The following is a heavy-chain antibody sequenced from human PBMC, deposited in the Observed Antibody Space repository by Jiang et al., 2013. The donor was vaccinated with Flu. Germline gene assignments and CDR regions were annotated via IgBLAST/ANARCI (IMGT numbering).Heavy chain of an antibody. CDR2: ISSSSSYI. Sequence: RLSCAASGFTFSSYSMNWVRQAPGKGLEWVSSISSSSSYIYYADSVKGRFTISRDNAKNTLYLQMNSLRAEDTAVYYCARGFLDHIVVVTATWFDPWGQGTLVTVSS. J-gene: IGHJ5*02. V-gene: IGHV3-21*01. CDR3: ARGFLDHIVVVTATWFDP. D-gene: IGHD2-21*02. CDR1: GFTFSSYS.